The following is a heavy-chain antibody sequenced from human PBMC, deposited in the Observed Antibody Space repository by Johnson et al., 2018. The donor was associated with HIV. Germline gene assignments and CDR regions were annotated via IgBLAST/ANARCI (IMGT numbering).Heavy chain of an antibody. Sequence: VQLVEFGGGLVKPGGSLRLSCAASGFTFSSYWMHWVRQAPGKGLVWVSRINSDGSSTSYADSVKGRFTISRDNAKNTLYLQMNGLTAEDTAVYVCARGGPLTMVQDALDTWGQGTMVIVSA. CDR1: GFTFSSYW. V-gene: IGHV3-74*02. CDR3: ARGGPLTMVQDALDT. CDR2: INSDGSST. D-gene: IGHD3-10*01. J-gene: IGHJ3*02.